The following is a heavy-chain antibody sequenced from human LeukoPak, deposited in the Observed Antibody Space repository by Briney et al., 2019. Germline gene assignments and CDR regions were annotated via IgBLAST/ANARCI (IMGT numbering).Heavy chain of an antibody. CDR3: ARLRACSSTSCYAVPPFQGFDP. V-gene: IGHV4-31*03. D-gene: IGHD2-2*01. Sequence: PSQTLSLTCTVSGGPISSGGYYWSWIRQHPGKGLEWIGYIYYSGSTYYNPSLKSRVTISVDTSKNQFSLKLSSVTAADTAAYYCARLRACSSTSCYAVPPFQGFDPWGQGTQVTVSS. CDR1: GGPISSGGYY. CDR2: IYYSGST. J-gene: IGHJ5*02.